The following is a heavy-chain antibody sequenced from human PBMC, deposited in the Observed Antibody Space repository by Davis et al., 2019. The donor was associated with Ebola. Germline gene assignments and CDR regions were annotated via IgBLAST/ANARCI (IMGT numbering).Heavy chain of an antibody. J-gene: IGHJ6*02. Sequence: ASVKVSCKASGYTFTSYGINWVRQATGQGLEWMGWISAYNGNTNYAQKFQGRVTMTRDTSTSTVYMELSSLRSEDTAVYYCARDRAAPQVYYYYGMDVWGQGTTVTVSS. V-gene: IGHV1-18*04. CDR3: ARDRAAPQVYYYYGMDV. CDR2: ISAYNGNT. CDR1: GYTFTSYG. D-gene: IGHD6-6*01.